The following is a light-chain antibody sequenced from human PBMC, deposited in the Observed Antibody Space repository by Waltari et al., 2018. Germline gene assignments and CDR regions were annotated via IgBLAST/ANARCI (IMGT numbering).Light chain of an antibody. V-gene: IGKV3-15*01. CDR3: QQHNDWPPWT. CDR1: QIVNST. Sequence: EIIMTQSPATLSLSPGERATLSCRASQIVNSTLAGYQQNPGQAPRLLIYGASIRATGIPARFSGSGSGTQFTLTINSLQSEDSAVYFCQQHNDWPPWTFGQGTKVELK. CDR2: GAS. J-gene: IGKJ1*01.